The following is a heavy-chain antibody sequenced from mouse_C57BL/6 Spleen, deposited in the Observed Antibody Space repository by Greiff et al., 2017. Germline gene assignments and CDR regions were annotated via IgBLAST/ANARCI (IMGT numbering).Heavy chain of an antibody. CDR3: AREGTTVVGYFDY. Sequence: QVQLKESGAELVKPGASVKISCKASGYAFSSYWMNWVKQRPGKGLEWIGQIYPGDGDTNYNGKFKGKATLTADKSSSTAYMQLSSLTSEDSAVYFCAREGTTVVGYFDYGGQGTTLTVSS. CDR2: IYPGDGDT. D-gene: IGHD1-1*01. J-gene: IGHJ2*01. V-gene: IGHV1-80*01. CDR1: GYAFSSYW.